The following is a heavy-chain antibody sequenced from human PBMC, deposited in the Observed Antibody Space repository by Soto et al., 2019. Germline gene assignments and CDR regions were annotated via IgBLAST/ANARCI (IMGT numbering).Heavy chain of an antibody. CDR3: AKDRWEFTRYFDS. CDR1: GFTFSTYA. D-gene: IGHD1-26*01. CDR2: ISKDGNDQ. V-gene: IGHV3-30*18. J-gene: IGHJ4*02. Sequence: QVQLVESGGGVVQPGTSLRLSCAASGFTFSTYAMHWVRQAPGQGLEWVAMISKDGNDQYYADSVKGRFTVSRDNSKNTVSLQMHSLRPEDTAFYYCAKDRWEFTRYFDSWGQGTLVTVSS.